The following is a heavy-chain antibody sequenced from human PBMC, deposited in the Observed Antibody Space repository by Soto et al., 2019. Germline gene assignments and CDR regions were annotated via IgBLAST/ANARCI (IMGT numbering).Heavy chain of an antibody. J-gene: IGHJ1*01. CDR2: INHSGST. Sequence: QVQLQQWGAGLLKPSETLSLTCAVYGGSFSGYYWSWIRQPPGKGLEWIGEINHSGSTNYNPSLKRRVTISVDTSKNQFSLKLSSVTAADTAVYYCARVSPGDSSGTFQHWGQGTLVTVSS. CDR1: GGSFSGYY. D-gene: IGHD3-22*01. CDR3: ARVSPGDSSGTFQH. V-gene: IGHV4-34*01.